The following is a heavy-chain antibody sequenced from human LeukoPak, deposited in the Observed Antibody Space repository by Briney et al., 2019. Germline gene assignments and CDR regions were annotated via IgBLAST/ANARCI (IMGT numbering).Heavy chain of an antibody. CDR2: INPSWGST. CDR3: AGFTDGYSSGLY. Sequence: ASVKVSCKASGYTFTIYYLHWVRQAPGQGLEGMGIINPSWGSTSDAKKFQGRVTMTRETSTSTVYMELSSLRSEDTAVYYCAGFTDGYSSGLYWGQGTLVTVSS. V-gene: IGHV1-46*01. J-gene: IGHJ4*02. D-gene: IGHD6-19*01. CDR1: GYTFTIYY.